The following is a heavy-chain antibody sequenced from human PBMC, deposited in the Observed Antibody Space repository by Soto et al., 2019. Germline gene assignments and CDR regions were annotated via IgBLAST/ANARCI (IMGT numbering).Heavy chain of an antibody. CDR1: GGSFSGYY. CDR2: INHSGST. CDR3: ARQGRLFDY. J-gene: IGHJ4*02. V-gene: IGHV4-34*01. Sequence: QVQLQQWGAGLLKPSETLSLTCVVYGGSFSGYYWSWIRQPPGKGLEWIGEINHSGSTDYNPSLKSRVSISLDTSKNQFSLKLRSVTAADTAVYYCARQGRLFDYWGQGTLVTVSS.